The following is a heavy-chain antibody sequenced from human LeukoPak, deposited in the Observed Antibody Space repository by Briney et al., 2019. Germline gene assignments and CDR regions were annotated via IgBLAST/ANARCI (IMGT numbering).Heavy chain of an antibody. J-gene: IGHJ3*02. Sequence: ASVKVSFKASGYTFTSYYIHWVRQAPGQGLEWMGIINPSGGSTSYAQKFQGRLTMTRDMSTSTIYMVLSSLRSEDTAVYYCASDVWGESGYPDVFDIWGQGTMVTVSS. V-gene: IGHV1-46*01. D-gene: IGHD3-3*01. CDR2: INPSGGST. CDR3: ASDVWGESGYPDVFDI. CDR1: GYTFTSYY.